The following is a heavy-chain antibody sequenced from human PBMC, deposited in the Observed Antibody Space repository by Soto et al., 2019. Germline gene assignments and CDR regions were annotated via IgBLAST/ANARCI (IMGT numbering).Heavy chain of an antibody. CDR3: AAPYRSDWDDVAY. Sequence: ASVKVSCKASGYTFTSYAMHWVRQAPGRRLEWMGWINAGNGNTKYSQKFQGRVTITRDTSASTAYMELSSLRTDDTAVYYCAAPYRSDWDDVAYWGQGTLVTVSS. V-gene: IGHV1-3*01. CDR2: INAGNGNT. D-gene: IGHD6-19*01. CDR1: GYTFTSYA. J-gene: IGHJ4*02.